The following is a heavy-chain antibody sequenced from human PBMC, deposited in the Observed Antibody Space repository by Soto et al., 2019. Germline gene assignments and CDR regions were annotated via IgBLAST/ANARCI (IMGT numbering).Heavy chain of an antibody. CDR3: ATWPDYYDSSGYYLDY. D-gene: IGHD3-22*01. CDR1: GGSVSSGSYD. J-gene: IGHJ4*01. Sequence: PSETLSLTCTVSGGSVSSGSYDWSWIRQPPXKGLEWIGYIYYSGSTNYNPSLKSRVTISVDTSKNQFSLKLSSVTAADTAVYYCATWPDYYDSSGYYLDYWGHVTLVTVSS. CDR2: IYYSGST. V-gene: IGHV4-61*01.